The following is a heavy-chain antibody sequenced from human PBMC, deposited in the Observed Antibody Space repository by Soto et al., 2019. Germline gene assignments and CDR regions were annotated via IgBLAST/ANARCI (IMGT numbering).Heavy chain of an antibody. CDR2: IYYSGST. Sequence: TSETLSLTCTVSGGSISSYYWSWIRHPPGNGLEWIGYIYYSGSTNYNPSLKSRVTISVDTSKNQFSLKLSSVTAADTAVYYCARAGGSRIPSAFGIWGQGTMVTVSS. J-gene: IGHJ3*02. V-gene: IGHV4-59*01. CDR3: ARAGGSRIPSAFGI. D-gene: IGHD1-26*01. CDR1: GGSISSYY.